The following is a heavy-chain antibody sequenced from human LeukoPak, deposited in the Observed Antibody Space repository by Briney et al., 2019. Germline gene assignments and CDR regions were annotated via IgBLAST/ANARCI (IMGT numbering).Heavy chain of an antibody. D-gene: IGHD6-19*01. Sequence: GESLKISCKGSGYSFTSYWIVWVRQMSGKGLEWRGIIYPGDSDTRYSPSFQGQVTISADKSISTAYLQWSSLKASDTAMYYCARRDSSGWYPGAFDIWGQGTMVTVSS. J-gene: IGHJ3*02. CDR3: ARRDSSGWYPGAFDI. CDR2: IYPGDSDT. CDR1: GYSFTSYW. V-gene: IGHV5-51*01.